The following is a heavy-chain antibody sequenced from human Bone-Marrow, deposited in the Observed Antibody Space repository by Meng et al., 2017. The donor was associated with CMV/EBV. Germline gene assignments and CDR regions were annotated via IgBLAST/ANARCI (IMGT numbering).Heavy chain of an antibody. J-gene: IGHJ5*02. Sequence: SGFTFSGSPMHWVRQASGKGLEWVGRVRTRGDTYATGYAASVKGRFTISRDDSKNTAYLQMNSLKPEDTAVYYCSRQVPGTAGLDPWGQGTLVTVSS. CDR2: VRTRGDTYAT. V-gene: IGHV3-73*01. CDR1: GFTFSGSP. CDR3: SRQVPGTAGLDP. D-gene: IGHD2-2*01.